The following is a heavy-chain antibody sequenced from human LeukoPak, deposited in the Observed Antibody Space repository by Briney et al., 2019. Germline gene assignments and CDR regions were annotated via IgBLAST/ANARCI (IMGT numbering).Heavy chain of an antibody. CDR1: GYTFTSYD. D-gene: IGHD2-15*01. CDR3: GRLGYCSGSSCPTSYYNWFDP. J-gene: IGHJ5*02. V-gene: IGHV1-18*04. CDR2: MNPNSGNT. Sequence: ASVKVSCKASGYTFTSYDINWVRQATGQGLEWMGWMNPNSGNTNYAQRLQGRVTMTTDTSTSTAYMELRSLRSDDTAVYYCGRLGYCSGSSCPTSYYNWFDPWGQGTLVTVSS.